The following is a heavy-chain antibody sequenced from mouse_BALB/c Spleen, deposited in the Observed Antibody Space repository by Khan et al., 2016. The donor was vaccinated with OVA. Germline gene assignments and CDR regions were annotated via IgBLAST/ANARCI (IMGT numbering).Heavy chain of an antibody. V-gene: IGHV5-17*02. J-gene: IGHJ2*01. D-gene: IGHD1-1*01. CDR1: GFTFNSSG. CDR3: ATSYFYGYYFDY. Sequence: EVELVVSGGGLVQPGGSRKLSCAAFGFTFNSSGMHLVRQSPEKGLEWVAYISGDSNTIYYTDTVKGRFTIFRDNPKNTLFLQMTSLMSEDTAMYYCATSYFYGYYFDYWGPGTTLTVS. CDR2: ISGDSNTI.